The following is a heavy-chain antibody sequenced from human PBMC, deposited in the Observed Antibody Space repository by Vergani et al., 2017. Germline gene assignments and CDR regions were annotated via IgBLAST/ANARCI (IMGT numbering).Heavy chain of an antibody. D-gene: IGHD3-16*01. Sequence: QVQLVESGGGVVQRGGSLRLSCATSGFTLSNYDMQWIRQGPGKGLEFVAFIQFDGSNQYYADSVKGRFTLSRDFSKNTLYLQMNSLRTDDTATYYCAKHCRGWGIDYVGQGTQVIVSS. CDR3: AKHCRGWGIDY. V-gene: IGHV3-30*02. CDR1: GFTLSNYD. CDR2: IQFDGSNQ. J-gene: IGHJ4*02.